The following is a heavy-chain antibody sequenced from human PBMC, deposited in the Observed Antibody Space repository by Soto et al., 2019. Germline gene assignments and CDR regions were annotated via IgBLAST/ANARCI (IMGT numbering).Heavy chain of an antibody. CDR3: ATVDNYYGSAF. CDR1: GLTFSNYG. V-gene: IGHV3-33*01. CDR2: IWYDGITK. J-gene: IGHJ4*02. Sequence: QEPLVESGGGVVQPGTSLRLSCAASGLTFSNYGMHWVRQAPGKGLEWVAVIWYDGITKFYTDSVQGRFSISRDNSKNTLYLQMNSLTAEDTAVYFCATVDNYYGSAFWGQGTLVTVSP. D-gene: IGHD3-10*01.